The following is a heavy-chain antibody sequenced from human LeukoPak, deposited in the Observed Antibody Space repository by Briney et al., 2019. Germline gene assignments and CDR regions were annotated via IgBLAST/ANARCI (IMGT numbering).Heavy chain of an antibody. Sequence: SETLSLTCTVSVASITSFYYNWIRQSAGKGLEWIGRIHTNGGTDYRPSLNSRVTMSVDTSKKQISLKLTSVTAADTAVHFCSRGGGYGDYWGQGILVTVSS. J-gene: IGHJ4*02. D-gene: IGHD5-12*01. CDR1: VASITSFY. CDR3: SRGGGYGDY. CDR2: IHTNGGT. V-gene: IGHV4-4*07.